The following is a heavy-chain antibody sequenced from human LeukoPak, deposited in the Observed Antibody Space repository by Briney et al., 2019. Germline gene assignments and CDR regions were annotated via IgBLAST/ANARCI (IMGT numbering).Heavy chain of an antibody. V-gene: IGHV3-23*01. D-gene: IGHD6-19*01. CDR2: ISGRTGGT. J-gene: IGHJ4*02. Sequence: PGGSLRLSCAASGFTFNTNAMSWVGQAPGKGLEWVSAISGRTGGTYYADSVKGRFTISRDNSKSTLYLRMDSLRAEDTAIYYCAKCGISGCHLIYYWGQGPLVTVSS. CDR1: GFTFNTNA. CDR3: AKCGISGCHLIYY.